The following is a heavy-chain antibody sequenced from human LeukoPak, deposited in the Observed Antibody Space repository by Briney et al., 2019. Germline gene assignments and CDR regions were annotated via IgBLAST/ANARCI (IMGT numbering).Heavy chain of an antibody. Sequence: PSETLSLTCTVSGGSISGYYWGWIRQAPGKGPEWIGIINYSGSTYYDPSLKSRVSISVDTSKNQISLNLSSVTAADTAVYYCARRRGTRPNSYFVYWGQGTLVTVSS. J-gene: IGHJ4*02. CDR2: INYSGST. V-gene: IGHV4-39*01. CDR3: ARRRGTRPNSYFVY. D-gene: IGHD1-7*01. CDR1: GGSISGYY.